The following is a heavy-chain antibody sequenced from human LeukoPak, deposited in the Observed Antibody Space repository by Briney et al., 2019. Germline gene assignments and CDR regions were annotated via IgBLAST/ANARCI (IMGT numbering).Heavy chain of an antibody. CDR2: IIPILGMA. CDR3: ARDRGDIVVVPAAS. J-gene: IGHJ4*02. D-gene: IGHD2-2*01. CDR1: GGTFISYA. Sequence: SVTVSCKASGGTFISYAISWVRQAPGQGLEWMGRIIPILGMANYAQKFQGRVTITADKSTSTAYMELSSLRSEDTAVYYCARDRGDIVVVPAASWGQGTLVTVSS. V-gene: IGHV1-69*04.